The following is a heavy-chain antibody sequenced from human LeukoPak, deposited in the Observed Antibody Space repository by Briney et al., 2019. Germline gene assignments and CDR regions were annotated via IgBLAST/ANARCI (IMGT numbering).Heavy chain of an antibody. D-gene: IGHD2-15*01. J-gene: IGHJ3*02. CDR3: ARDGRCSGGSCYSEAFDI. CDR2: ISTYNGNT. CDR1: GYTFTSYG. Sequence: ASVKVPCKASGYTFTSYGISWVRQAPGQGLEWMGWISTYNGNTNYAQKLQGRVTMTTHTSTTTAYMELRSLRSDDTAVYYCARDGRCSGGSCYSEAFDIWGQGTMVTVSS. V-gene: IGHV1-18*01.